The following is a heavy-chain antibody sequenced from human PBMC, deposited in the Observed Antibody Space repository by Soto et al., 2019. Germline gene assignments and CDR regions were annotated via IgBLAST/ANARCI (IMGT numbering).Heavy chain of an antibody. CDR2: IYSGGST. J-gene: IGHJ1*01. Sequence: GGSLRLSCAASGFTVSSNYMSWVRQAPGKGLEWVSVIYSGGSTYYADSVKGRFTISRDNSKNTLYLQMNSLRAEDTAVYYCARAEGGYCSGGSCYPEYFQHWGQGTLVTVSS. V-gene: IGHV3-66*01. CDR1: GFTVSSNY. CDR3: ARAEGGYCSGGSCYPEYFQH. D-gene: IGHD2-15*01.